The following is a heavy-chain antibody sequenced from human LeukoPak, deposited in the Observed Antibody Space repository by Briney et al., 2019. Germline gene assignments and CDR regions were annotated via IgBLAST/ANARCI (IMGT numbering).Heavy chain of an antibody. J-gene: IGHJ5*02. Sequence: GGSLRLSCAASGFTFSSYSMNWVRQAPGKGLEWVSSISSSSSYIYYADSVKGRFAISRDNAKNSLYLQMNSLRAEDTAVYYCARDHQESSGWYNRDWFDPWGQGTLVTVSS. D-gene: IGHD6-13*01. V-gene: IGHV3-21*01. CDR3: ARDHQESSGWYNRDWFDP. CDR1: GFTFSSYS. CDR2: ISSSSSYI.